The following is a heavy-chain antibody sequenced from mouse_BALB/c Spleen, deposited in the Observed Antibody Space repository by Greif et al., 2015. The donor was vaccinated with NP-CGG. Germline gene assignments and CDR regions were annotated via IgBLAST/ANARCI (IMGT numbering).Heavy chain of an antibody. J-gene: IGHJ4*01. CDR3: TTPSYWAMDY. V-gene: IGHV1-69*02. CDR2: IDPSDSYT. Sequence: QVQLQQSGAELVKPGASVKLSCKTSGYTFTSYWMHWVKQRPGQGLEWIGEIDPSDSYTNYNQKFKGKATLTVDKSSSTTYMHVRSLTSEESSVYFCTTPSYWAMDYWGQGTSVTVSS. CDR1: GYTFTSYW.